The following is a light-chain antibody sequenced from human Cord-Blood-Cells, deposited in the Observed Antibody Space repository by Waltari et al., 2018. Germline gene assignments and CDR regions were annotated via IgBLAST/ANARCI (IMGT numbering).Light chain of an antibody. CDR3: QQYNNWPLP. CDR2: GAS. J-gene: IGKJ4*01. Sequence: EIVLTQSPATLSPYPGDRTPLSCKASQSVSSNLAGYQQHPGQAPRLLIYGASTRATGILARVSVSGSGTEFTLTVGSLRSEDFAVYDCQQYNNWPLPSGGGTKVEI. V-gene: IGKV3-15*01. CDR1: QSVSSN.